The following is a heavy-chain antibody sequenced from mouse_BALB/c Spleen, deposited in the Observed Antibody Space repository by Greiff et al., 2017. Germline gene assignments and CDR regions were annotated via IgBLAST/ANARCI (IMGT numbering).Heavy chain of an antibody. CDR3: ALYYDYDEGFAY. D-gene: IGHD2-4*01. CDR1: GYSFTGYY. V-gene: IGHV1-31*01. CDR2: INPYNGAT. J-gene: IGHJ3*01. Sequence: EVQLQQSGPELVKPGASVKISCKASGYSFTGYYMHWVKQSHVKSLEWIGRINPYNGATSYNQNFKDKASLTVDKSSSTAYMELHSLTSEDSAVYYCALYYDYDEGFAYWGQGTLVTVSA.